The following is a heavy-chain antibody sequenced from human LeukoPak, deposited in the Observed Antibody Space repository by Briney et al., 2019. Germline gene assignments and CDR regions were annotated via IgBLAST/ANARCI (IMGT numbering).Heavy chain of an antibody. D-gene: IGHD2-15*01. V-gene: IGHV3-48*02. CDR2: ITSSPSTT. CDR3: ARVVGGVVGAAALRDYFDY. J-gene: IGHJ4*02. Sequence: GGSLRLSCAASGFTFSTYSMNWVRQAAGKGLEWVSYITSSPSTTYYADSVKGRFTVSRDNAKNSLYLQMNSLRDEDTAVYYCARVVGGVVGAAALRDYFDYWGQGTLVTVSS. CDR1: GFTFSTYS.